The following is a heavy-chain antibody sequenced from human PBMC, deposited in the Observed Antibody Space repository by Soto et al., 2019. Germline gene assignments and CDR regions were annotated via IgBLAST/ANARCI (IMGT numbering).Heavy chain of an antibody. CDR1: GGSFSGYF. D-gene: IGHD2-2*01. V-gene: IGHV4-34*01. CDR3: ARGGYCSSTSCYWWFDP. Sequence: PSETLSLTCAVYGGSFSGYFWSWIRQPPGKGLEWIGEINHSGSTNYNPSLKIRVTISVDTSKNQFSLKLSSVTAADTAVYYCARGGYCSSTSCYWWFDPWGQGTLVTVSS. CDR2: INHSGST. J-gene: IGHJ5*02.